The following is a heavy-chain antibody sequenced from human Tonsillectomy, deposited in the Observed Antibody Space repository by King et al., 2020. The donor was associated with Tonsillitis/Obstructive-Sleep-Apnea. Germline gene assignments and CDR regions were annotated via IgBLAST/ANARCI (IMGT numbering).Heavy chain of an antibody. Sequence: VQLVESGGGVVQPGRSLRLSCAASGFTFSSYGMHWVRQAPGKGLEWVAVISYDGSNKYYADSVKGRFTISRDNSKNTLYLQMNRLRAEDTTVYYCATDRAPRWLRSGGDYYSDMDVWGKGTTVTVSS. CDR2: ISYDGSNK. CDR3: ATDRAPRWLRSGGDYYSDMDV. D-gene: IGHD3-22*01. V-gene: IGHV3-30*03. J-gene: IGHJ6*03. CDR1: GFTFSSYG.